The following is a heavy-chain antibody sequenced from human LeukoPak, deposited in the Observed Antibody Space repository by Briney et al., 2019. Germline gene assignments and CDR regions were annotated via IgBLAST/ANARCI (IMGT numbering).Heavy chain of an antibody. V-gene: IGHV3-23*01. Sequence: GGSLRLSCAASGFTFDDYGMSWVRQAPGKGLEWVSAISGSGGSTYYADSVKGRFTISRDNSKNTLYLQMNSLRAEDTAVYYCAKDRAYGSGSFVFDYWGQGTLVTVSS. CDR2: ISGSGGST. J-gene: IGHJ4*02. D-gene: IGHD3-10*01. CDR3: AKDRAYGSGSFVFDY. CDR1: GFTFDDYG.